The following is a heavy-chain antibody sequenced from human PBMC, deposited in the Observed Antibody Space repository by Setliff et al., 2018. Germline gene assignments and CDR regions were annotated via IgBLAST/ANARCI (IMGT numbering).Heavy chain of an antibody. V-gene: IGHV3-23*01. D-gene: IGHD1-7*01. CDR1: GFTFSSYA. CDR3: AKYPSNSVYNYFDP. CDR2: ISSSGGAT. Sequence: PGGSLRLSCAASGFTFSSYAMNWVRQAPGKGLEWVSYISSSGGATYYAASVKGRFSISRDNSKNTLSLQMNSLRAEDTAIYYCAKYPSNSVYNYFDPWGQGTLVTVSS. J-gene: IGHJ5*02.